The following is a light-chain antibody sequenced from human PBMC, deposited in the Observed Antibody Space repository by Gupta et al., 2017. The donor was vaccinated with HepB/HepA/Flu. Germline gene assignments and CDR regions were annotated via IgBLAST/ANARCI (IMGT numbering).Light chain of an antibody. Sequence: DIQMTQSPSSLSASVGDRVTITCRASQSISSYLNWYQQKPGKAPKLLIYAASSLQSGVPSRFRGSGSGTDFTLTISRLQPEDFATYYCQQCETNRRTFGEGTRVEIK. V-gene: IGKV1-39*01. J-gene: IGKJ4*02. CDR1: QSISSY. CDR3: QQCETNRRT. CDR2: AAS.